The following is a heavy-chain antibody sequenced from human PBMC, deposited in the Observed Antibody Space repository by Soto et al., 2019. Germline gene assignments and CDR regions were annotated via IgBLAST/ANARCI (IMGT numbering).Heavy chain of an antibody. V-gene: IGHV3-7*01. CDR2: IKQDGSEK. D-gene: IGHD3-16*01. J-gene: IGHJ6*03. CDR1: GFTFSSYW. CDR3: ARGSTFAHYYYYYMDV. Sequence: QPGGSLRLSCAASGFTFSSYWMSWVRQAPGKGLEWVANIKQDGSEKYYVDSVKGRFTISRDNAKNSLYLQMNSLRAEDTAVYYCARGSTFAHYYYYYMDVWGKGTTVTVSS.